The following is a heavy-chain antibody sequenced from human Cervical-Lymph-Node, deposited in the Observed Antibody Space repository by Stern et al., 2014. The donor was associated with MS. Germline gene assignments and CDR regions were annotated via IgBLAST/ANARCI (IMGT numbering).Heavy chain of an antibody. V-gene: IGHV3-9*01. CDR2: ISWSGCSI. CDR1: GFTFNDYA. CDR3: AKATKNYYYYGMDV. J-gene: IGHJ6*02. Sequence: EVQLVESGGGLVQPGRSLRLSCAASGFTFNDYAMHWVRQAPGKGLEWVSGISWSGCSIGYADSVRGRFTISRDNAKNTLYLQMNSLRAEDTALYYCAKATKNYYYYGMDVWGQGTTVTVSS.